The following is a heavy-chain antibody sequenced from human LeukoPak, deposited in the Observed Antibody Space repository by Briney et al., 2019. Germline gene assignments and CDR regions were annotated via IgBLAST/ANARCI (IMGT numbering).Heavy chain of an antibody. CDR2: SYHSGST. CDR3: ARHGSSSAGGDYMDV. CDR1: GGSISSSNW. D-gene: IGHD6-6*01. J-gene: IGHJ6*03. Sequence: SGTLSLTCAVSGGSISSSNWWSWVRQPPGKGLEWIGESYHSGSTNYNPSLKSRVTISVDKSKNQFSLKLSSVTAADTAVYYCARHGSSSAGGDYMDVWGKGTTVTVSS. V-gene: IGHV4-4*02.